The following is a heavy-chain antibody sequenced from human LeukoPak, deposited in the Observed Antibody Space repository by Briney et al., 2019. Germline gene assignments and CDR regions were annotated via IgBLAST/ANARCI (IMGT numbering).Heavy chain of an antibody. CDR3: ARGHTVNFDY. J-gene: IGHJ4*02. Sequence: SETLSLTCAVYGGSFSGYYWSWIRQPPGKGLEWIGEINHSGSTNYNPSLKSRVTISVDTSKNQFSLKLSSVTAADTAVYYCARGHTVNFDYWGQGTLVTVSP. V-gene: IGHV4-34*01. CDR1: GGSFSGYY. CDR2: INHSGST. D-gene: IGHD4-17*01.